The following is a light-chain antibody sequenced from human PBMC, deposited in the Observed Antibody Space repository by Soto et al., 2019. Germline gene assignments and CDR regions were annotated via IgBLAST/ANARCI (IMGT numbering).Light chain of an antibody. V-gene: IGLV2-23*01. Sequence: QSALTRPASVSGSPGQSITISCTGISNDVGTYNVVSWYQQHPGKAPKLLIYEGTQRPSGISYRFSASRSGNTASLTISGLQTEDEADYHCCSYAGSYVFGGGTKVTVL. CDR3: CSYAGSYV. J-gene: IGLJ1*01. CDR2: EGT. CDR1: SNDVGTYNV.